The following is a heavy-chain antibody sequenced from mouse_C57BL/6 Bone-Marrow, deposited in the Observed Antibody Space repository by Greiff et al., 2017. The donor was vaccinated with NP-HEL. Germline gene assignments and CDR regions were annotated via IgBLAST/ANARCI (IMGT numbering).Heavy chain of an antibody. Sequence: QVQLQQPGAELVKPGASVKLSCKASGYTFTSYWMQWVKQRPGQGLEWIGEIDPSDSYTNYNQKFKGKATLTVDTSSSTAYMQLSSLTSEDSAVYYCARLGWSTGRYYAMDYWGQGTSVTVSS. CDR3: ARLGWSTGRYYAMDY. D-gene: IGHD2-3*01. CDR1: GYTFTSYW. J-gene: IGHJ4*01. CDR2: IDPSDSYT. V-gene: IGHV1-50*01.